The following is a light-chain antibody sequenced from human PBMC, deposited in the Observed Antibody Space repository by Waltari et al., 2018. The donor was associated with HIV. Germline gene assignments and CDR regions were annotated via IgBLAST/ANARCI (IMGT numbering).Light chain of an antibody. CDR1: SSDVGSYNL. V-gene: IGLV2-23*01. Sequence: QSALTQPASVSGSPGQSITISCTGTSSDVGSYNLVSWYQQHPGKAPKLMIYEGSKRPSGFSNRFSGSKSGNTASLTISGLQAEDEADYYCCSYAGSSTPVVFGGGTKLTVL. CDR3: CSYAGSSTPVV. J-gene: IGLJ2*01. CDR2: EGS.